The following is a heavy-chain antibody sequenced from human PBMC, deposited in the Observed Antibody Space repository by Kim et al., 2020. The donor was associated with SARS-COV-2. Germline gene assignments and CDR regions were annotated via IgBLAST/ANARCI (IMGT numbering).Heavy chain of an antibody. CDR2: ISGSSSYT. J-gene: IGHJ4*02. Sequence: GGSLRLSCATSGFSFSDYYMTWIRQAPGKGLEWVSSISGSSSYTNYADSVKGRFTISRDNAKNSLFLQMNSLRAEDTAVYYCARGLTYCTTTSCYRGLGIWGQGTLVTVSS. CDR1: GFSFSDYY. V-gene: IGHV3-11*06. CDR3: ARGLTYCTTTSCYRGLGI. D-gene: IGHD2-2*02.